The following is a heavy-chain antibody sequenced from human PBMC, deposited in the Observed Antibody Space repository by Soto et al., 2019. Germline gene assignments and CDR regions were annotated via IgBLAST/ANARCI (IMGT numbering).Heavy chain of an antibody. D-gene: IGHD3-22*01. CDR2: IYYSGST. Sequence: SETLSLTFTVSGGSISSYYWSWIRQPPGKGLEWIGYIYYSGSTYYNPSLKSRVTISVDTSKNQFSLKLSSVTAADTAVYYCARDGYYDSSGYYIFGAFDIWGQGTMVTVSS. CDR1: GGSISSYY. V-gene: IGHV4-30-4*01. J-gene: IGHJ3*02. CDR3: ARDGYYDSSGYYIFGAFDI.